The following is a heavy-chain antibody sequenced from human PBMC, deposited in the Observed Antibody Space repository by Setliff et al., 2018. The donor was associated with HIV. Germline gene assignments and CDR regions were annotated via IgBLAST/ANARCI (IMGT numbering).Heavy chain of an antibody. CDR3: ARHRYYDILFDP. V-gene: IGHV4-59*08. D-gene: IGHD3-9*01. J-gene: IGHJ5*02. Sequence: SETLSLTCTVSGGSISNYYWSWIRQPPGKGLEWIGYIYYSGSTNYNPSLKSRVTILVDSSRNQFSLRLSSVTAADTAVYYCARHRYYDILFDPWVQGTLVTVSS. CDR1: GGSISNYY. CDR2: IYYSGST.